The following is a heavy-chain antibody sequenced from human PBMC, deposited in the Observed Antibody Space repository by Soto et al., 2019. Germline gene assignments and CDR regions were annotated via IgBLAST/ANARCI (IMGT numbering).Heavy chain of an antibody. D-gene: IGHD3-3*01. CDR3: AEWSAYFLPPHRVRGRGMDV. CDR2: VSSNGDTK. V-gene: IGHV3-23*01. CDR1: EFTLGAYA. Sequence: GGALRLCWTAFEFTLGAYAMSWFRQTRVRVLDRVSAVSSNGDTKYYVDSVKGRFTISRDNSKNILYLQMNSLRAEDTAVYYCAEWSAYFLPPHRVRGRGMDVWGQGTTVTVSS. J-gene: IGHJ6*02.